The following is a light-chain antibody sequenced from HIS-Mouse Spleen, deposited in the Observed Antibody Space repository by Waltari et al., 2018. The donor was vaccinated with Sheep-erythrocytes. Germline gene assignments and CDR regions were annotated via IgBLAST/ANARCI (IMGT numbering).Light chain of an antibody. Sequence: SYELTQPPSVSVSPGQTARITCSGDALPKQYAYWYQQKPGQAPVVVIYKDSERPSGIPERFSGSNSGNTATLTISGTQAMDEADYYCQAWDSSTYVFGTGTKVTVL. CDR2: KDS. CDR1: ALPKQY. J-gene: IGLJ1*01. V-gene: IGLV3-25*02. CDR3: QAWDSSTYV.